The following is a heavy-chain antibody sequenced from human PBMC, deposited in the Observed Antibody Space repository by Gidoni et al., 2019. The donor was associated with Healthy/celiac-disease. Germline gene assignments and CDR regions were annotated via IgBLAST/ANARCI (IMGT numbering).Heavy chain of an antibody. CDR1: VYTFTSYA. Sequence: QVQLVQSGAEVKKPGASVRVSCKASVYTFTSYAMHWVRQAPGQRLEWMGWTNAGNGNTKYSQKFQGRVTITRDTSASTAYMELSSLRSEDTAVYYCARGYYGSGSYYTFFQHWGQGTLVTVSS. J-gene: IGHJ1*01. CDR3: ARGYYGSGSYYTFFQH. D-gene: IGHD3-10*01. CDR2: TNAGNGNT. V-gene: IGHV1-3*01.